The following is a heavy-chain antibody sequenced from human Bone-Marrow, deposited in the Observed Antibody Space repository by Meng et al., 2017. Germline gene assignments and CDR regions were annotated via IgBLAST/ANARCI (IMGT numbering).Heavy chain of an antibody. Sequence: GGSLRLSCAASGFTFSSYWMSWVRQAPGKGLEWVANIKQDGSEKYYVDSVKGRFTISRDNAKNSLYLQMNSLRAEDTAVYYCARDSGCSGGSCYGSDYWGQGTLVTVSS. V-gene: IGHV3-7*01. CDR1: GFTFSSYW. CDR2: IKQDGSEK. D-gene: IGHD2-15*01. CDR3: ARDSGCSGGSCYGSDY. J-gene: IGHJ4*02.